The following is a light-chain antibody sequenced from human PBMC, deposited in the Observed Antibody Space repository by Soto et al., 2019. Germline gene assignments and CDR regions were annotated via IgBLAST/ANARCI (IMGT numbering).Light chain of an antibody. Sequence: VLTQSPGTLSLSPGERATISCRASQSISSSYLAWYQHKPGQAPRLLIYGASSRATGIPHRLSGSGSGTEFTLTISRLEPEDCGVYYCQLYGGSPPYAFGQGTRLEIK. V-gene: IGKV3-20*01. CDR3: QLYGGSPPYA. CDR1: QSISSSY. CDR2: GAS. J-gene: IGKJ2*01.